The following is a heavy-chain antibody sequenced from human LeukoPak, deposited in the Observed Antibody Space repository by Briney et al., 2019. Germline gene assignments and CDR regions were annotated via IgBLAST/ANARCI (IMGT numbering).Heavy chain of an antibody. D-gene: IGHD3-10*01. CDR3: AKSGMIRGAMDV. CDR2: ISDSGGST. J-gene: IGHJ6*02. Sequence: GGSLRLSCAASGLTFINYAMNWVRQAPGKGLEWVSVISDSGGSTLYADSVKGRFTVSRDNSKNTLYLQMNSLRVEDTAVYYCAKSGMIRGAMDVWGQGTTVTVSS. V-gene: IGHV3-23*01. CDR1: GLTFINYA.